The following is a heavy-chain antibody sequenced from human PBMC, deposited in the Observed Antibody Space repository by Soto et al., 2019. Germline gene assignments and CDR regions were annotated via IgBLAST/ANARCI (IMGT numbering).Heavy chain of an antibody. CDR1: GGFISSGYYY. J-gene: IGHJ6*02. V-gene: IGHV4-30-4*01. CDR3: ASSSLYGMDV. CDR2: IXSXGXT. Sequence: SETQSLTCSVSGGFISSGYYYWSWIRQPPGKXLXWXXXIXSXGXTXXXXSLKSRLIISIDTSKNQFSLKVGSVTAADTAVYYCASSSLYGMDVWGQGTTVTVSS.